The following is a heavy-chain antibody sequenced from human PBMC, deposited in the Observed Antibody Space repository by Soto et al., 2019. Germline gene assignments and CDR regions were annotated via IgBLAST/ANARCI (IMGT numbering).Heavy chain of an antibody. D-gene: IGHD6-19*01. CDR3: AKADGEQWLLPHLDK. Sequence: EVQLLESGGGVVQQGGSLRLSCVASGFNFKKFAMSWVRQAPGEGLEWVSGISCCGGSTSYADSVKGRFSSARDDSTNTLSLQMNNLRVEDTAQYYCAKADGEQWLLPHLDKWGQGTLVTVS. CDR2: ISCCGGST. CDR1: GFNFKKFA. V-gene: IGHV3-23*01. J-gene: IGHJ4*02.